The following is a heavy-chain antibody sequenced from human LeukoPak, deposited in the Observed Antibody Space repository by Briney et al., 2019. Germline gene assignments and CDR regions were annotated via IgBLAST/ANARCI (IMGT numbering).Heavy chain of an antibody. CDR3: ARVSFFRWAATRPSYYYYYMDV. D-gene: IGHD2-15*01. CDR2: INHSGST. J-gene: IGHJ6*03. V-gene: IGHV4-34*01. Sequence: SETLSITCAVYGGSFSGYYWSWIRQPPGKGLEWIGEINHSGSTNYNPSLKSRVTISVDTSKNQFSLKLSSVTAADTAVYYCARVSFFRWAATRPSYYYYYMDVWGKGTTVTISS. CDR1: GGSFSGYY.